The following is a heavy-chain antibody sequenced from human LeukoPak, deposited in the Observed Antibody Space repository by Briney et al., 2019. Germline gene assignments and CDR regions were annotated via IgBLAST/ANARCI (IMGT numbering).Heavy chain of an antibody. J-gene: IGHJ4*02. CDR3: AKLQLAVAGNVGFDY. D-gene: IGHD6-19*01. CDR1: GFTFSNYA. CDR2: ISGSGGST. Sequence: GGSLRLSCAASGFTFSNYAMSWVRQAPGKGLEWVSAISGSGGSTYYADSVKGRFTISRDNSKNTLYLQMNSLRAEDTAIYYCAKLQLAVAGNVGFDYWGQGTLVTVSS. V-gene: IGHV3-23*01.